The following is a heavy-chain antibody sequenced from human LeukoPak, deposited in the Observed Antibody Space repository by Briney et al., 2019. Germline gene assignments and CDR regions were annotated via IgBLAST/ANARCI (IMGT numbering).Heavy chain of an antibody. Sequence: ASVKVSCKASGGTFSSYAISWVRQAPGQGLEWMGGIIPIFGTANYALKFQGRVTITADESTTTAYMELSSLRSEDTAVYYCARESTDYYDTSGYYYGPIYWGQGTLVTVSS. J-gene: IGHJ4*02. CDR2: IIPIFGTA. CDR3: ARESTDYYDTSGYYYGPIY. CDR1: GGTFSSYA. V-gene: IGHV1-69*01. D-gene: IGHD3-22*01.